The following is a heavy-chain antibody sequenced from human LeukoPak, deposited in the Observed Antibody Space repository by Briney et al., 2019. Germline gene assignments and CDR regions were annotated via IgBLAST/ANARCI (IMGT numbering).Heavy chain of an antibody. D-gene: IGHD2-21*01. CDR3: ASMIPTN. J-gene: IGHJ4*02. V-gene: IGHV4-34*01. CDR1: GGSFSGYY. CDR2: INHSGST. Sequence: PSETLSLTCAVYGGSFSGYYWSWIRQPPGKGLEWIGEINHSGSTNYNPSLKSRVTISVDTSKNQFSLKLSSVTAADTAVYYCASMIPTNWGQGTLVTVSS.